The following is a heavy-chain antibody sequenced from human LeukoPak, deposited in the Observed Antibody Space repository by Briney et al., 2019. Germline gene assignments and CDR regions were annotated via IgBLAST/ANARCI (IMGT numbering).Heavy chain of an antibody. D-gene: IGHD6-13*01. CDR3: ARGDSSSWADPFDF. J-gene: IGHJ3*01. CDR1: GFTFSTYS. CDR2: ITSSGGAT. V-gene: IGHV3-64*01. Sequence: PGGSLRLSCSASGFTFSTYSMHWVRQAPGEGLEYVSAITSSGGATYYPNSLEGRFTISRDNSKNTLYLQMGSLRIEDTAVYYCARGDSSSWADPFDFWGQGITVTVSS.